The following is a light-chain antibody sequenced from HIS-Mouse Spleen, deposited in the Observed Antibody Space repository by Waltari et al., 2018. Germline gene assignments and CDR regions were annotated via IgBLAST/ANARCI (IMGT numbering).Light chain of an antibody. CDR3: QQYNNWWT. CDR1: QSVSSN. Sequence: EIVMTQSPATLSVSPGDRATLSCRASQSVSSNLAWYQQKPGQAPRLLIYGASTRATGITARFSGSGSGTEFTLTISSMQSEDFAVYYCQQYNNWWTFGQGTKVEIK. J-gene: IGKJ1*01. CDR2: GAS. V-gene: IGKV3-15*01.